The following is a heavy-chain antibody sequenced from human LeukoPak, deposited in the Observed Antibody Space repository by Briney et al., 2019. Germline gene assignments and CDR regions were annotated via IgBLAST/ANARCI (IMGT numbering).Heavy chain of an antibody. D-gene: IGHD5-24*01. Sequence: PGGSLRLSCATSGFAFSSSWMHWVRQAPGKGLEWVANIKEDGTERYYVDSVKGRFTISRDNAKNSLYLQMDSLRAEDTAVYYCARAFSAPRGIDGYNSELFDYWGQGTLVTVSS. V-gene: IGHV3-7*03. J-gene: IGHJ4*02. CDR2: IKEDGTER. CDR3: ARAFSAPRGIDGYNSELFDY. CDR1: GFAFSSSW.